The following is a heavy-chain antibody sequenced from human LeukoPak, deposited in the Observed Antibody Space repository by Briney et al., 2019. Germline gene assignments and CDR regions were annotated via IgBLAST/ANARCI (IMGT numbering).Heavy chain of an antibody. V-gene: IGHV4-61*02. CDR2: IYTSGST. CDR1: GGSISSGSYY. CDR3: ARHGGLGVTTSPHFDY. J-gene: IGHJ4*02. Sequence: SETLSLTCTVSGGSISSGSYYWGWIRQPAGKGLEWIVRIYTSGSTNYNPSLKSRVTISVDTSKNQFSLKLSSVTAADTAVYYCARHGGLGVTTSPHFDYWGQGTLVTVSS. D-gene: IGHD4-11*01.